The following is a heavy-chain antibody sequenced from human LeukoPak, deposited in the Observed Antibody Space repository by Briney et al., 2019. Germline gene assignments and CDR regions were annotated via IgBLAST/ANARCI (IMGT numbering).Heavy chain of an antibody. Sequence: PGGSLRLSWAASGFTFSSYSMNWVRQAPGKGLEWVASISSRSTYIYYADSVKGRFTISRDNAKNSLYLQMNSLRAEDTAVYFCVKSTRAVMAMMDVWGKGTTVTISS. V-gene: IGHV3-21*01. CDR3: VKSTRAVMAMMDV. CDR1: GFTFSSYS. D-gene: IGHD3-16*01. CDR2: ISSRSTYI. J-gene: IGHJ6*04.